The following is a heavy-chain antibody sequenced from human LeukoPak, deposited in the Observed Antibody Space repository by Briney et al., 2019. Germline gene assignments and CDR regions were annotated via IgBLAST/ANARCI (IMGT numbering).Heavy chain of an antibody. CDR2: IKSKTDGWTT. CDR1: GFTFSNAW. V-gene: IGHV3-15*01. J-gene: IGHJ4*02. CDR3: TTEGAGFDY. Sequence: PGGSLRLSCAASGFTFSNAWMSWVRQAPGKGLEWVGRIKSKTDGWTTDYAAPVKGRFTISRDDSKNTLYLQMNSLKTEDTAVYYCTTEGAGFDYWGQGTLVTVSS.